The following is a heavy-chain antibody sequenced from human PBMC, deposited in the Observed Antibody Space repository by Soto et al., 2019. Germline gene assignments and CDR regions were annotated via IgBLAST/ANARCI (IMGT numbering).Heavy chain of an antibody. J-gene: IGHJ5*02. Sequence: QLQLQESGSGLVKPSQTLSLTCTVSGVSITSGGHPWNWIRQPPGKGLEWIGYSFHNDNTFYNPSFASRVTISVDRSKNQFSLKLTSVTAADTAMYFCARGVNFYGSGSYGSEYWFDPWGQGTLVTVSS. CDR2: SFHNDNT. V-gene: IGHV4-30-2*01. D-gene: IGHD3-10*01. CDR1: GVSITSGGHP. CDR3: ARGVNFYGSGSYGSEYWFDP.